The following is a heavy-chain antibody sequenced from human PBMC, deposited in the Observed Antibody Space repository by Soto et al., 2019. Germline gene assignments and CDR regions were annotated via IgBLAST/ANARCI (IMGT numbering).Heavy chain of an antibody. D-gene: IGHD2-21*02. CDR2: IYHTGNT. CDR1: GGSISNSRYY. V-gene: IGHV4-39*07. Sequence: SEILSLTCTVCGGSISNSRYYWAWIRQPPGKGLEWIGSIYHTGNTYYNPSLKSRVTISVDKSKNQFSLKLSSVTAADTAVYYCARAAVTGVYYYGMDVWGQGTTVTVSS. J-gene: IGHJ6*02. CDR3: ARAAVTGVYYYGMDV.